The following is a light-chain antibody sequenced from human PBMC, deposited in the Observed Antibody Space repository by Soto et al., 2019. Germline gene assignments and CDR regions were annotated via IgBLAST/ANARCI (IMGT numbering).Light chain of an antibody. Sequence: IVLTQSPGTLSVSPGEPATLSCRASQTVNSGYLAWFQQRPGQAPRLIIFATSRRATGIPDRFSGSGSGTDFTLAIRRLEYEDFAVYYCHQFDNSSRTFGQGTKVDIK. CDR3: HQFDNSSRT. J-gene: IGKJ1*01. V-gene: IGKV3-20*01. CDR2: ATS. CDR1: QTVNSGY.